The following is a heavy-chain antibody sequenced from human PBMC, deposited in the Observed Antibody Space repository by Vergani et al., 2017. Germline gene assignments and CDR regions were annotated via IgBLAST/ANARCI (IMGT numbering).Heavy chain of an antibody. J-gene: IGHJ3*02. D-gene: IGHD3-22*01. CDR2: IYWDDDK. Sequence: QITLKESGPTLVKPTQTLTLTCTFSGFSLSTSGVGVGWIRQPPGKALEWLALIYWDDDKRYSPSLKSRLTITKDTSKNQVVLTMTNMDPVDTATYYCAXRREGYYDSSGYYYTNDAFDIWGQGTMVTVSS. CDR1: GFSLSTSGVG. CDR3: AXRREGYYDSSGYYYTNDAFDI. V-gene: IGHV2-5*02.